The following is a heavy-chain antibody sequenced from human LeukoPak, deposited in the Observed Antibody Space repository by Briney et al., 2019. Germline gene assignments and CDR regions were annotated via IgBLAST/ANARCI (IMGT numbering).Heavy chain of an antibody. CDR2: MNPNSGNT. J-gene: IGHJ4*02. CDR3: ARPTKKYGSGSFDY. Sequence: ASVKVSCKASGYTFTSYDINWVRQATGQGLELMGWMNPNSGNTGYAQKFQGRVTMTRNTSISTAYMELSSLRSEDTAVYYCARPTKKYGSGSFDYWGQGTLATVSS. D-gene: IGHD3-10*01. V-gene: IGHV1-8*01. CDR1: GYTFTSYD.